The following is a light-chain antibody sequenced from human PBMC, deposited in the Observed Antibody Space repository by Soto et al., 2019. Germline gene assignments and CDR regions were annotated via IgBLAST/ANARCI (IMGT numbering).Light chain of an antibody. J-gene: IGKJ1*01. CDR2: DAS. CDR3: QQYNSYSWT. V-gene: IGKV3-11*01. CDR1: QSVSNY. Sequence: EIVLTQSPATLSLSPGERATLSCRASQSVSNYLAWYQQRLGQAPRLLIYDASNRATGIPARFSGSGSGTDFTLTISSLQPDDFATYYCQQYNSYSWTFGQGTKVDIK.